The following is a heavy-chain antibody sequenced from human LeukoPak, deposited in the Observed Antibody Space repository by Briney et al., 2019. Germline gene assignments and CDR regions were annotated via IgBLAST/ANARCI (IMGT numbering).Heavy chain of an antibody. D-gene: IGHD6-13*01. V-gene: IGHV4-39*07. J-gene: IGHJ5*02. CDR3: ARRVVGTYSSSWYHNPRFGRGHWFDP. CDR2: IYYSGST. Sequence: SETLSLTCTVSGGSISSSSYYWGWIRQPPGKGLEWIGSIYYSGSTYYNPSLKSRVTISVDTSKNQFSLKLSSVTAADTAVYYCARRVVGTYSSSWYHNPRFGRGHWFDPWGQGTLVTVSS. CDR1: GGSISSSSYY.